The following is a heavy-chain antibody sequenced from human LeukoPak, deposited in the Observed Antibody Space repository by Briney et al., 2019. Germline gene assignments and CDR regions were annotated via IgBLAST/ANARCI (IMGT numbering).Heavy chain of an antibody. CDR2: INPSSGTT. CDR1: GYTFTSYY. Sequence: ASVKVSCKASGYTFTSYYMHWVRQAPRQGLEWMGIINPSSGTTTCAQKFQGRVTMTRDTSTSTVYMELSSLRSEDTAVYYCASRGGSDSSGSYKSYYFDYWGQGTLVTVSS. V-gene: IGHV1-46*01. J-gene: IGHJ4*02. D-gene: IGHD3-22*01. CDR3: ASRGGSDSSGSYKSYYFDY.